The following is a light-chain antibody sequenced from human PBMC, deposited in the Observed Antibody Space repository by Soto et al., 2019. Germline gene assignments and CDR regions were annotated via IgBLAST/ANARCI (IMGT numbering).Light chain of an antibody. V-gene: IGKV3-11*01. Sequence: EFGLTQSPGTLSLSPGERATLSWGASQSLTNIFIAWYQQRPGQAPRLLIYDTSNRATGIPARFSGSGSRTDFNLTISSLEPEDFAVYYCQQRSNWPSITFGQGTRLEI. CDR3: QQRSNWPSIT. J-gene: IGKJ5*01. CDR2: DTS. CDR1: QSLTNIF.